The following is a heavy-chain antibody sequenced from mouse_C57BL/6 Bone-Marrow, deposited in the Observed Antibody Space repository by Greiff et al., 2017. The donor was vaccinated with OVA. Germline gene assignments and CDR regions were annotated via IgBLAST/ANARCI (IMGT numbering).Heavy chain of an antibody. J-gene: IGHJ4*01. V-gene: IGHV2-9-1*01. CDR2: IWTGGGT. CDR1: GFSLTSYA. D-gene: IGHD2-4*01. Sequence: VKLKESGPGLVAPSQSLSITCTVSGFSLTSYAISWVRQPPGKGLEWLGVIWTGGGTNYNSALKSRLSISKDNSKSQVFLKMNSLQTDDTARYYCARNYYDPYYYAMDYWGQGTSVTVSS. CDR3: ARNYYDPYYYAMDY.